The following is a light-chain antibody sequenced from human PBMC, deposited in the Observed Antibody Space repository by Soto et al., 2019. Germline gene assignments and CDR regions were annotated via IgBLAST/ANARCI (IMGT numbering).Light chain of an antibody. CDR3: SSFTSRTTLL. Sequence: QSVLTQPASVSGSPGQSITISCTGTATDVGAYNYVSWYQQHPGRAPKLIIYAVTDRPSGVADRFSGSKSGDTASLTISGLQAEDEAHYYCSSFTSRTTLLFGGGTKVTVL. V-gene: IGLV2-14*01. CDR2: AVT. J-gene: IGLJ2*01. CDR1: ATDVGAYNY.